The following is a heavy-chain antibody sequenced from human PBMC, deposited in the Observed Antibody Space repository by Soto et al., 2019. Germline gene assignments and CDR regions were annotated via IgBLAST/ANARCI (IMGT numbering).Heavy chain of an antibody. CDR3: ARRGIVVVITEYYFDY. Sequence: QLQLQESGPGLVKPSETLSLTCTVSGGSISSSSYYWGWIRQPPGKGLEWIGSIYYSGSTYYNPSLKSRVTISVDTSKNQFSLKLSSVTAADTAVYYCARRGIVVVITEYYFDYWGQGTLVTVSS. CDR1: GGSISSSSYY. V-gene: IGHV4-39*01. J-gene: IGHJ4*02. D-gene: IGHD3-22*01. CDR2: IYYSGST.